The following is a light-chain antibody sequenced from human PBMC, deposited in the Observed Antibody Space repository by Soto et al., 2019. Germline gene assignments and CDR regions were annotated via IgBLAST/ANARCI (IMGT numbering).Light chain of an antibody. J-gene: IGLJ2*01. CDR1: SSDVGGYNY. CDR2: EVS. CDR3: SSYASNNNFE. V-gene: IGLV2-8*01. Sequence: QSALTQPPSASGSPGQSVTISCTRTSSDVGGYNYVSWYQQHPGKAPKLMIYEVSQRPSGVPDRFSGSKSGNTASLTVSGLQAEDEADYYCSSYASNNNFEFGGGTKLTVL.